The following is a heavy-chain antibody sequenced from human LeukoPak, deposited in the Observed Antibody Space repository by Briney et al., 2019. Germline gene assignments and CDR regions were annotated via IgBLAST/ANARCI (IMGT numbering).Heavy chain of an antibody. CDR1: GFTFSSYA. Sequence: SGGSLRLSCAASGFTFSSYAMSWVRQAPGKGLEWVSAISSTGATTYYADSVKGRFTISRDNSENTLYLQMNGLRAEHTALYYCAKGVSGGATYFDYWGQGTLVTVSS. D-gene: IGHD3-16*01. CDR2: ISSTGATT. V-gene: IGHV3-23*01. CDR3: AKGVSGGATYFDY. J-gene: IGHJ4*02.